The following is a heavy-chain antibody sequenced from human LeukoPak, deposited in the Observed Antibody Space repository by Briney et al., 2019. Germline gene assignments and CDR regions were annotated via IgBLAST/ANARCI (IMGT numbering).Heavy chain of an antibody. CDR3: ARVDFGYFDY. D-gene: IGHD5-12*01. Sequence: SETLSLTCTVSGGSISSYYWSRIRQPPGKGLEWIGYIYYSGSTNYNPSLKSRVTISVDTSKNQFSLKLSSVTAADTAVYYCARVDFGYFDYWGQGTLVTVSS. CDR1: GGSISSYY. J-gene: IGHJ4*02. CDR2: IYYSGST. V-gene: IGHV4-59*08.